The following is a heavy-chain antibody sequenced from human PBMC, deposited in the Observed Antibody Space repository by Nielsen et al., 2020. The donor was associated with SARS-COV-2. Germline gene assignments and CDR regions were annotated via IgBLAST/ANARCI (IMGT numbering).Heavy chain of an antibody. CDR2: IYYSGST. Sequence: GSLRLSCAASGFTFSDAWMSWIRQPPGKGLEWIGSIYYSGSTYYNPSLKSRVTISVDTSKNQFSLKLSSVTAADTAVYYCARAVGLADHVPTCFDYWGQGTLVTVSS. J-gene: IGHJ4*02. V-gene: IGHV4-38-2*01. CDR3: ARAVGLADHVPTCFDY. D-gene: IGHD1-26*01. CDR1: GFTFSDAW.